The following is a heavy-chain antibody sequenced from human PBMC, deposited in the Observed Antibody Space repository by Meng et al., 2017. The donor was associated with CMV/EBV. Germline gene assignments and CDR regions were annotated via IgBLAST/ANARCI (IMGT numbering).Heavy chain of an antibody. V-gene: IGHV4-34*01. CDR3: ARGGNWFDP. CDR2: INHSGST. Sequence: QLQLQESGPGLLKPSETLSLTCAVYGGSFSGYYWSWIRQPPGKGLEWIGEINHSGSTNYNPSLKSRVTISVDTSKNQFSLKLSSVTAADTAVYYCARGGNWFDPWGQGTLVTVSS. CDR1: GGSFSGYY. J-gene: IGHJ5*02.